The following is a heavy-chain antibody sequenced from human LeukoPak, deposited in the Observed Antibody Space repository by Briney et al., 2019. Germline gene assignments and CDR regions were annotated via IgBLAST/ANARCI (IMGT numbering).Heavy chain of an antibody. CDR3: AKGQPGYSSSWYYFDY. V-gene: IGHV3-23*01. D-gene: IGHD6-13*01. J-gene: IGHJ4*02. CDR1: GFTFSSYA. CDR2: ISGSGGST. Sequence: GGSLRLSCAASGFTFSSYAMSWVRQAPGKGLEWVSAISGSGGSTYYADSVKGRFTISRDNSKSTLYLQMNSLRAEDTAVYYCAKGQPGYSSSWYYFDYWGQGTLVTVSS.